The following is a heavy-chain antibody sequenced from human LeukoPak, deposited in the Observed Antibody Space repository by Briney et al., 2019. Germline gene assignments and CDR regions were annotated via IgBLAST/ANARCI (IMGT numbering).Heavy chain of an antibody. J-gene: IGHJ5*02. D-gene: IGHD3-3*01. CDR2: ISAYNGNT. Sequence: ASVKVSCKASGLSLTHDGISWVRQAPGQGREWMGWISAYNGNTNYAQKLQGRVTMTTDTSTSTAYMELRSLRSDDTAVYYCARDLGYDFWSGYYLPSWFDPWGQGTLVTVSS. V-gene: IGHV1-18*01. CDR3: ARDLGYDFWSGYYLPSWFDP. CDR1: GLSLTHDG.